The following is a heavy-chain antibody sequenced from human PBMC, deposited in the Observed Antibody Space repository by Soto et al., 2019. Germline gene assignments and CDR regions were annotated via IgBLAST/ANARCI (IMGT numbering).Heavy chain of an antibody. CDR1: GFTFSSYS. Sequence: GGSLRLSCAASGFTFSSYSMDWVRQAPGKGLEWVSYISSSSSTIYYADSVKGRFTISRDNAKNSLYLQMNSLRDEDTAVYYCARTVMITFWGVNVTPAAYYDMHV. CDR2: ISSSSSTI. V-gene: IGHV3-48*02. CDR3: ARTVMITFWGVNVTPAAYYDMHV. D-gene: IGHD3-16*02. J-gene: IGHJ6*03.